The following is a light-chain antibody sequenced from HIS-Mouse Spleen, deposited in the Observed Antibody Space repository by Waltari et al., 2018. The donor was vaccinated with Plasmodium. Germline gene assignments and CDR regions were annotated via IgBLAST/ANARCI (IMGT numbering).Light chain of an antibody. V-gene: IGLV2-11*01. CDR3: CSYAGSYTWV. Sequence: QSALTQPRSVSGSPGQSVTISCPGTSSHVGGYNYVSWYQQHPGKAPKLMINDVSKPPSGVPDRFSGSKSGNTASLTISGLQAEDEADYYCCSYAGSYTWVFGGGTKLTVL. J-gene: IGLJ3*02. CDR2: DVS. CDR1: SSHVGGYNY.